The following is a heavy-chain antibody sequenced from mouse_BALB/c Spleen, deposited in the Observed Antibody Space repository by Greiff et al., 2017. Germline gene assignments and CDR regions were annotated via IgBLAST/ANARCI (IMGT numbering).Heavy chain of an antibody. CDR2: IYPGDGDT. Sequence: QVQLKESGAELVRPGSSVKISCKASGYAFSSYWMNWVKQRPGQGLEWIGQIYPGDGDTNYNGKFKGKATLTADKSSSTAYMQLSSLTSEDSAVYFCARRVMDYWGQGTSVTVSS. CDR3: ARRVMDY. V-gene: IGHV1-80*01. J-gene: IGHJ4*01. CDR1: GYAFSSYW.